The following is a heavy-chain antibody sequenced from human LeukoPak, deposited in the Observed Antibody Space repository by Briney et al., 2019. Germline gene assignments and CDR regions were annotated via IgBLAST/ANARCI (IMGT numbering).Heavy chain of an antibody. J-gene: IGHJ4*02. CDR2: IKQDGSEK. CDR3: ARVGVDGSGSYYWGY. Sequence: PGGSLRLSCAASGFTFSSYWMSWVRQAPGKGLEWVANIKQDGSEKYYVDSVKGRFTISRDNAKNSLYLQMNSLRAEDTAAYYCARVGVDGSGSYYWGYWGQGTLVTVSS. V-gene: IGHV3-7*01. CDR1: GFTFSSYW. D-gene: IGHD3-10*01.